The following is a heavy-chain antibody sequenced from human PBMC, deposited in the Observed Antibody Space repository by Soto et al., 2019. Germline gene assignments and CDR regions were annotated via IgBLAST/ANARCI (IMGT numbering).Heavy chain of an antibody. CDR2: ISGSSSST. Sequence: GGSLRLSCAASGCTFISCAMTWVRQAPGKGLEWVSTISGSSSSTFYADSVKGRFTTSRDNSKNMLYLQMDGLRAEDTAVYYWAKEYIVTTIADAFDIWGQGTMVTVSS. J-gene: IGHJ3*02. V-gene: IGHV3-23*01. CDR3: AKEYIVTTIADAFDI. D-gene: IGHD5-12*01. CDR1: GCTFISCA.